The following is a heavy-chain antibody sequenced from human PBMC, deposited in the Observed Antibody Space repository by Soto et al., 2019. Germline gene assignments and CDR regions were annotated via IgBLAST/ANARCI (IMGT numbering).Heavy chain of an antibody. D-gene: IGHD3-16*01. Sequence: SETLSLTCTVSGGSISSGGYYWSWIRQHPGKGLEWIGYIYYSGTTNYNSYLKSRLSLSVDMSKNQFSLKLASVTAADTSVYFCARAQRGRTAFSFDYWGQGA. CDR3: ARAQRGRTAFSFDY. J-gene: IGHJ4*02. CDR1: GGSISSGGYY. V-gene: IGHV4-61*08. CDR2: IYYSGTT.